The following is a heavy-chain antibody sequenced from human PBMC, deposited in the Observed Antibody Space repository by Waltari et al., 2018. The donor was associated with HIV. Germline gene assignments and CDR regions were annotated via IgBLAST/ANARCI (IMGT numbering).Heavy chain of an antibody. D-gene: IGHD3-10*01. V-gene: IGHV3-21*01. CDR1: GFTFSSYS. CDR2: ISSSSSYI. CDR3: ARDGEWFGLT. Sequence: EVQLVESGGGLVKPGGSLRLSCAASGFTFSSYSMNWVRQAPGKGLEWVSSISSSSSYIYYADSVKGRFTISRDNARKSLSLQMNSLRAGDTGVYYCARDGEWFGLTWGLGTLVTVSS. J-gene: IGHJ5*02.